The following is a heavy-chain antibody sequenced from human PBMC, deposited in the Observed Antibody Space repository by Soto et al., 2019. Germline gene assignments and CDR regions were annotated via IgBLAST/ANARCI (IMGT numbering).Heavy chain of an antibody. CDR1: GFTFSGYG. V-gene: IGHV3-30*03. J-gene: IGHJ1*01. CDR2: LANDGSYQ. D-gene: IGHD2-15*01. CDR3: ARSIGGSSYCPPAY. Sequence: QVQLVESGGGVVQPGGSLRLSCAASGFTFSGYGMHWVRQSPGEGLEWVAILANDGSYQYYAESVKGRFTISRDNSKNTLSLQMDSLRPEDTAGDYCARSIGGSSYCPPAYWGQGTLVPVSS.